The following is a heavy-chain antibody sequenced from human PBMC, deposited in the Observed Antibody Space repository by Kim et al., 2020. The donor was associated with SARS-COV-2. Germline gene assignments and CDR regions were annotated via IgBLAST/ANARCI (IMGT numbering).Heavy chain of an antibody. D-gene: IGHD2-2*02. Sequence: GGSLRLSCAASGFTFSNYWMHWVRQVPGKGLVWVSGINSDGSSTSYADSVKGRFTISRDNAKDTLYVQMDSLRAEDTAVYYCGRSYTWATIGYWGQGTLGTGSS. J-gene: IGHJ4*02. V-gene: IGHV3-74*01. CDR1: GFTFSNYW. CDR2: INSDGSST. CDR3: GRSYTWATIGY.